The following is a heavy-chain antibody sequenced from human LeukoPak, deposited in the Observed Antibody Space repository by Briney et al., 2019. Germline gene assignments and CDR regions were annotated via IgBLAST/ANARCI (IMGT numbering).Heavy chain of an antibody. CDR2: INPNSGGT. Sequence: ASVKVSCKASGYTFTGYYMHWVRQAPGQGLEWMGWINPNSGGTNYAQEFQGRVTMTRDTSISTAYMELSRLRSDDTAVYYCARTLFIAAVSSCFDYWGQGTLVTVSS. J-gene: IGHJ4*02. CDR3: ARTLFIAAVSSCFDY. V-gene: IGHV1-2*02. D-gene: IGHD6-13*01. CDR1: GYTFTGYY.